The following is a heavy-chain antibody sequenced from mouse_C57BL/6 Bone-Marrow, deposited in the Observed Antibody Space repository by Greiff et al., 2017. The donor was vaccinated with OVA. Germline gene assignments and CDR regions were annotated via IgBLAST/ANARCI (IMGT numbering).Heavy chain of an antibody. CDR3: ARRRDYYGSSQAWFAY. CDR1: GYTFTSYG. V-gene: IGHV1-81*01. D-gene: IGHD1-1*01. CDR2: IYPRSGNT. Sequence: VKLVESGAELARPGASVKLSCKASGYTFTSYGISWVKQRTGQGLEWIGEIYPRSGNTYYNEKFKGKATLTADKSSSTAYMELRSLTSEDSAVYFCARRRDYYGSSQAWFAYWGQGTLVTVSA. J-gene: IGHJ3*01.